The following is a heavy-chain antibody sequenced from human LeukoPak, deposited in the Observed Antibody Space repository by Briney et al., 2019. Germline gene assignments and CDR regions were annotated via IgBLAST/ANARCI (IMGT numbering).Heavy chain of an antibody. CDR3: AKDTYSSPSSFDY. CDR2: ISGSGGTT. CDR1: GFTFSSYA. D-gene: IGHD6-13*01. V-gene: IGHV3-23*01. J-gene: IGHJ4*02. Sequence: GGSLRLSCAASGFTFSSYAMSWVRQAPGKGLEWVSGISGSGGTTYYADFVKGRFTISRDNSKNTLYLQMNGLRAEDTAVYYCAKDTYSSPSSFDYWGQGTLVTVSS.